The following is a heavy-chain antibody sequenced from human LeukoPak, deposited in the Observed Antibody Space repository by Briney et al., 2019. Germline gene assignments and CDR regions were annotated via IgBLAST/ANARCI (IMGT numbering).Heavy chain of an antibody. V-gene: IGHV3-53*01. CDR3: ARDPGMATINPVYYFDY. CDR2: IYSGGST. J-gene: IGHJ4*02. Sequence: GGSLRLSCAASGFTVSSNYMSWVRQAPGKGLEWVSVIYSGGSTYYADSVKGRFTISRDNSKNTLYLQMNSLRAEDTAVYYCARDPGMATINPVYYFDYWGQGTLVTVSS. CDR1: GFTVSSNY. D-gene: IGHD5-24*01.